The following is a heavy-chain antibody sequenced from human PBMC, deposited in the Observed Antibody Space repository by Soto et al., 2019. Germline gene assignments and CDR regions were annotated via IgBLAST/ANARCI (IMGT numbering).Heavy chain of an antibody. CDR1: GFTFSSYA. V-gene: IGHV3-23*01. CDR2: ISGSGGST. D-gene: IGHD3-10*01. J-gene: IGHJ6*02. CDR3: ARHVRGVIASTRYYGMDV. Sequence: PGGSLRLSCAASGFTFSSYAMSWVRQAPGKGLEWVSAISGSGGSTYYADSVKGRFTISRDNSKNTLYLQMNSLRAEDTAVYYCARHVRGVIASTRYYGMDVWGQGTTVTVSS.